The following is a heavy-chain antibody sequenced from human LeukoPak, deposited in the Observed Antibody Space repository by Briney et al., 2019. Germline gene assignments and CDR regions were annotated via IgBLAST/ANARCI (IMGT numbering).Heavy chain of an antibody. CDR2: IDPGDSYT. CDR1: GYSLTNSW. Sequence: GESLRLSCKGSGYSLTNSWIAWVRQMPGKGLEWMGRIDPGDSYTDYSPSFQGDVTISVDKSINTTYLQWSSLKASDTAIYYCARVSFTNWFDPWGQGTLVTVSS. J-gene: IGHJ5*02. CDR3: ARVSFTNWFDP. V-gene: IGHV5-10-1*01.